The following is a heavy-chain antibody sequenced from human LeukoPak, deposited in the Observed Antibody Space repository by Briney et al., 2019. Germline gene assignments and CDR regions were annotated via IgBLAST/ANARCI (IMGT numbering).Heavy chain of an antibody. J-gene: IGHJ4*02. D-gene: IGHD3-3*01. CDR3: AKSPEGISIFGVVIMAVDY. Sequence: GGSLRLSCAASGFTLGGYAMSWVRQAPGKGLEWVSAISGSGGSTYYADSVKGRFTISRDNSKYTLYLQMNSLRAEDTAVYYCAKSPEGISIFGVVIMAVDYLGQGTLVT. CDR1: GFTLGGYA. CDR2: ISGSGGST. V-gene: IGHV3-23*01.